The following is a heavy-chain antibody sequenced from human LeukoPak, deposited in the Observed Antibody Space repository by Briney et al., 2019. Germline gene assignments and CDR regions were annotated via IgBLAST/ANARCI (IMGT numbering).Heavy chain of an antibody. CDR1: GFTFSHYG. Sequence: GGSLRLPCAASGFTFSHYGMHWVRQAPGKGLEWVTLISYDGSNKKYADSVKGRFTISRDNSKNTLYLQMNSLRGEDTAVYHCAKDRSGSYDHFDYWGQGTRVTVSS. CDR2: ISYDGSNK. CDR3: AKDRSGSYDHFDY. V-gene: IGHV3-30*18. D-gene: IGHD1-26*01. J-gene: IGHJ4*02.